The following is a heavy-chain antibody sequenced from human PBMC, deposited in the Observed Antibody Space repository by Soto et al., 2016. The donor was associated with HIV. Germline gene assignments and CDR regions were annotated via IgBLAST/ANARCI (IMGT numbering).Heavy chain of an antibody. CDR1: GFTFSSYS. CDR3: CGNRGWYQLLSAFDI. V-gene: IGHV3-21*01. Sequence: EVQLVESGGGLVKPGGSLRLSCAASGFTFSSYSMNWVRQAPGKRLEWVSSISSSSSYIYYADSVKGRFTISRDNAKNSLYLQMNSLRAEDTAVYYWCGNRGWYQLLSAFDIVGPRDKWSPSLQ. D-gene: IGHD2-2*01. J-gene: IGHJ3*02. CDR2: ISSSSSYI.